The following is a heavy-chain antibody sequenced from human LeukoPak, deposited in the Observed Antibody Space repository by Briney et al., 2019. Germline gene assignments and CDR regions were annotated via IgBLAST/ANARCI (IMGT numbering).Heavy chain of an antibody. D-gene: IGHD4-17*01. CDR3: ARGPRTTVTTWLDY. CDR2: INHSGST. V-gene: IGHV4-34*01. Sequence: PSETLSLTCAVYGGSFSGYYWSWIRQPPGKGLEWIGEINHSGSTNYNPSLKSRVTISVDTSKNQFSLKLSSVTAADTAVYYCARGPRTTVTTWLDYWGQGTLVTVPS. CDR1: GGSFSGYY. J-gene: IGHJ4*02.